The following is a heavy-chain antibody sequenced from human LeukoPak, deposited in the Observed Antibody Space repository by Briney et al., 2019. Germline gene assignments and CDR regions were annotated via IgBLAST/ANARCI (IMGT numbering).Heavy chain of an antibody. CDR3: ASRGGGRDIVVVPAATNWFDP. J-gene: IGHJ5*02. V-gene: IGHV4-34*01. CDR1: GFTFGDYA. CDR2: INHSGST. Sequence: GSLRLSCTASGFTFGDYAMSWFRQAPGKGLEWIGEINHSGSTNYNPSLKSRVTISVDTSKNQFSLKLSSVTAADTAVYYCASRGGGRDIVVVPAATNWFDPWGQGTLVTVSS. D-gene: IGHD2-2*01.